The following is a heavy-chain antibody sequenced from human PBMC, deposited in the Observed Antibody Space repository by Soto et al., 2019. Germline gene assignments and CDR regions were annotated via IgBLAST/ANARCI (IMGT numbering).Heavy chain of an antibody. CDR3: ARSWNYYYYYGMDV. CDR2: ISSSSSYI. J-gene: IGHJ6*02. D-gene: IGHD3-3*01. CDR1: GFTFSSYS. V-gene: IGHV3-21*01. Sequence: EVQLVESGGGLVKPGGSLRLSCAASGFTFSSYSMNWVRQAPGKGLEWVSSISSSSSYIYYADSVKGRFTISRDNAKNSLYLQMNSLRAEDTAGYYCARSWNYYYYYGMDVWGQGTTVTVSS.